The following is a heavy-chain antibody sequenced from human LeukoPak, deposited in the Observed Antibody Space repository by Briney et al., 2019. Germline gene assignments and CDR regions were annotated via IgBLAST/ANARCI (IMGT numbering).Heavy chain of an antibody. J-gene: IGHJ6*02. V-gene: IGHV3-23*01. D-gene: IGHD2-2*02. CDR2: ISGSGGST. CDR1: GFTFRSYA. CDR3: ARGRRYCSSTSCYNGMDV. Sequence: GGSLRLSCAASGFTFRSYAMSWVRQAPGKGLEWVSVISGSGGSTSYADSVKGRFTISRDNSKNTLCLQVNSLRAEDTAVYYCARGRRYCSSTSCYNGMDVWGQGTTVTVSS.